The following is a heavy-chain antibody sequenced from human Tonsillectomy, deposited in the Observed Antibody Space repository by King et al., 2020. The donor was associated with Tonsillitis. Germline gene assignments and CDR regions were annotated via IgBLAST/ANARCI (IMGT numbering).Heavy chain of an antibody. Sequence: LQLQESGPGLVKPSETLSLTCTVSGGSISSSSYYWGWIRQPPGKGLEWIGSIYYSGSTYYNPSLKSRVTISVDTSKNQFSLKLSSVTAADTAVYYCARSGAVGYFDYWGQGTLVTVSS. CDR1: GGSISSSSYY. V-gene: IGHV4-39*07. D-gene: IGHD3-10*01. J-gene: IGHJ4*02. CDR3: ARSGAVGYFDY. CDR2: IYYSGST.